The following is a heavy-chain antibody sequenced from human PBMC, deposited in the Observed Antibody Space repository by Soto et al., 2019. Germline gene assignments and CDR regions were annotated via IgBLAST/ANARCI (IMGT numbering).Heavy chain of an antibody. CDR3: ARELVLVPARTYYYYYGMDV. V-gene: IGHV3-11*01. CDR2: ISSSGSTI. J-gene: IGHJ6*02. Sequence: PGGSLRLSCAASGFTFRDYYMSWIRQAPGKGLEWVSYISSSGSTIYYADSVKGRFTISRDNAKNSLYLQMNSLRAEDTAVYYCARELVLVPARTYYYYYGMDVWGQGTTVTVSS. CDR1: GFTFRDYY. D-gene: IGHD2-2*01.